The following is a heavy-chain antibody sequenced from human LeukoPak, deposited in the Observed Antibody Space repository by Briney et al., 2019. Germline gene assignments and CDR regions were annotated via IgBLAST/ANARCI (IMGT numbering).Heavy chain of an antibody. CDR1: GYTFTSYD. CDR2: MNPNSGNT. CDR3: ARGLYFGSGTSIIHYYAMDV. J-gene: IGHJ6*02. V-gene: IGHV1-8*01. D-gene: IGHD3-10*01. Sequence: ASVKVSCKASGYTFTSYDINWVRQASGQGLEWMGWMNPNSGNTGYAQKFQGRVTMTRNTSISTAYMELSSLRSGDTAVYYCARGLYFGSGTSIIHYYAMDVWGQGATVTVSS.